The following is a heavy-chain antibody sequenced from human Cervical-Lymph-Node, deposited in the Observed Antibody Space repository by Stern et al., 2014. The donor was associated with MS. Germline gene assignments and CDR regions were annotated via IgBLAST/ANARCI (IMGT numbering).Heavy chain of an antibody. CDR3: ARAYYYDSYTSFDP. CDR2: TYYRSKWYN. D-gene: IGHD3-22*01. CDR1: GDNVSSNSAA. Sequence: QVQLQQSGPGLVKSSQTLSLTCAISGDNVSSNSAAWNWLRQSPSRGLEWLGRTYYRSKWYNDYAVSVKSRITINPDTSKNQFSLQLNSVTPEDTAVYYCARAYYYDSYTSFDPWGQGTLVTVSS. J-gene: IGHJ5*02. V-gene: IGHV6-1*01.